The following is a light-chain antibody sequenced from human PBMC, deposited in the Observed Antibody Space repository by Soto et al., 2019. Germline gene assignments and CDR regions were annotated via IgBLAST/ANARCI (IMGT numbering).Light chain of an antibody. CDR1: QSISTK. Sequence: IVMTQSPATLSVSPGERATLSCRASQSISTKLAWYQQKPGQAPRLLIYGASTRATGIPVRFSGSGSGTEFTLTISSLQSEDFAVYYCQQYNNWPRTFGQGTKVDI. J-gene: IGKJ1*01. CDR2: GAS. V-gene: IGKV3-15*01. CDR3: QQYNNWPRT.